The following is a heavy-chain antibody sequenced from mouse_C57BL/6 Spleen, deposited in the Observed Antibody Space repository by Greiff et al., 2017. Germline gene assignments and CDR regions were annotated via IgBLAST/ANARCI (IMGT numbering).Heavy chain of an antibody. CDR3: AFYYGSSHWYFDV. CDR1: GFTFSDYG. V-gene: IGHV5-17*01. Sequence: EVKLMESGGGLVKPGGSLKLSCAASGFTFSDYGMHWVRQAPEKGLEWVAYISSGSSTIYYADTVKGRFTISRDNAKNTLFLQMTSLRSEDTAMYYCAFYYGSSHWYFDVWGTGTTVTVSS. J-gene: IGHJ1*03. D-gene: IGHD1-1*01. CDR2: ISSGSSTI.